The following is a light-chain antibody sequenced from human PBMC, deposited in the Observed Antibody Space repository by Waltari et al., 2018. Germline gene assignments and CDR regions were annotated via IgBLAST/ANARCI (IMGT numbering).Light chain of an antibody. CDR1: QIISSY. Sequence: DIQMTQSPSSLSASVGDRVTITCRASQIISSYLNWYQQKPGKAPKLLIYAASSLQRGVPSRFSGSGSGTDFTLTISSLQPEDFATYYCQQSYSTHWTFGQGTKVEIK. J-gene: IGKJ1*01. V-gene: IGKV1-39*01. CDR2: AAS. CDR3: QQSYSTHWT.